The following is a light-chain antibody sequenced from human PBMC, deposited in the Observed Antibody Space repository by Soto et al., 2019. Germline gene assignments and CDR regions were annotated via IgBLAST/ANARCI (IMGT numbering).Light chain of an antibody. J-gene: IGKJ1*01. CDR1: QSISSW. CDR2: KAS. CDR3: QQYNRYSS. V-gene: IGKV1-5*03. Sequence: DNQISISLSTLSATVGDRVTITFRASQSISSWLAWFQQKPGKAPKVLIYKASSLQTGVPARFSGSGSGTEFTLTISSLQPDDFATYYCQQYNRYSSFGQGTKVDI.